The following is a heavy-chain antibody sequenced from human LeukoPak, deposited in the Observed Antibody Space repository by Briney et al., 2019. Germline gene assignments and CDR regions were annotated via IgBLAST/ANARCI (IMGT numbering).Heavy chain of an antibody. J-gene: IGHJ5*02. CDR1: GFTFSSYG. CDR3: VREVYSGYEGSWFDP. CDR2: IWYDGSNK. V-gene: IGHV3-33*01. Sequence: GGSLRLSCAASGFTFSSYGMHWVRQAPGKGLEWVAVIWYDGSNKYYADSVKGRFTISRDNSKNTLYLQMNSLRAEDTAVYYCVREVYSGYEGSWFDPWGQGTLVTVSS. D-gene: IGHD5-12*01.